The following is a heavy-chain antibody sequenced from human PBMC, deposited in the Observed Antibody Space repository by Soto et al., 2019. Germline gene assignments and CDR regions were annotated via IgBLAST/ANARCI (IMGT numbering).Heavy chain of an antibody. V-gene: IGHV1-24*01. CDR2: FDPEDGET. Sequence: GASVKVSCKVSGYTLTELSMHWVRQVPGKGLEWMGGFDPEDGETNYAQKLQGRVTMTTDTSTSTAYMELRSLRSDDTAVYYCARVHEYDYIWGSYREGPYNCFDPWGQGTLVTVSS. D-gene: IGHD3-16*02. CDR1: GYTLTELS. CDR3: ARVHEYDYIWGSYREGPYNCFDP. J-gene: IGHJ5*02.